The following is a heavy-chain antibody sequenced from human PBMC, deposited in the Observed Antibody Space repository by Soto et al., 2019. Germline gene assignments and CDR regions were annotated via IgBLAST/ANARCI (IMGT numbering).Heavy chain of an antibody. D-gene: IGHD3-22*01. V-gene: IGHV3-53*02. CDR2: IYSGGST. J-gene: IGHJ3*02. CDR3: ARDFSFYYYDSSGYYPDDAFDI. CDR1: GFTVSSNY. Sequence: EVQLVETGGGLIQPGGSLRLSCAASGFTVSSNYMSWVRQAPGKGLEWVSVIYSGGSTYYADSVKGRFTISRDNSKNTLYLQMNSLRAEDTAVYYCARDFSFYYYDSSGYYPDDAFDIWGQGTMVTVSS.